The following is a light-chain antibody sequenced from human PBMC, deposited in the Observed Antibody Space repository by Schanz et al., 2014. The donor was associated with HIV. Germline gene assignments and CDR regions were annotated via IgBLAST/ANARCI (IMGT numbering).Light chain of an antibody. CDR1: SSNIGAGYD. CDR3: QSYDSSLSGVV. V-gene: IGLV1-40*01. Sequence: QSVLAQPPSVSGAPGQRVTISCTGTSSNIGAGYDVYWYQQLPGRAPRLLIYDNTNRPSGVPDRFSGSKSGTSASLAISGLQAEDEADYYCQSYDSSLSGVVFGGGTKLTVL. J-gene: IGLJ2*01. CDR2: DNT.